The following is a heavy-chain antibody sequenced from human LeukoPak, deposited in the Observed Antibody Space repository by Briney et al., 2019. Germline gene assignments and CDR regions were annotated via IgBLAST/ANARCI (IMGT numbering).Heavy chain of an antibody. D-gene: IGHD6-25*01. Sequence: GGSLRLSCGFTFSSCGKHWVRQAPGKGLEWVAVISYDGSYKYYADSVKGRFTISRGNSKNTLYLQMNSLRADDTAVYYCARFAAGGSYYYYMDVWGKGTTVTVSS. CDR2: ISYDGSYK. J-gene: IGHJ6*03. CDR1: FTFSSCG. CDR3: ARFAAGGSYYYYMDV. V-gene: IGHV3-33*05.